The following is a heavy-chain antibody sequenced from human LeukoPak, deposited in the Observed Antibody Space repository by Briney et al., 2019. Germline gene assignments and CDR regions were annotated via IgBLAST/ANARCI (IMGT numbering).Heavy chain of an antibody. D-gene: IGHD3-22*01. CDR2: INPSGGST. V-gene: IGHV1-46*01. CDR3: ARSLNYYDSSGYYF. CDR1: GYTFSTYA. Sequence: ASVKVSCKAFGYTFSTYAILWVRQAPGQGLEWMGIINPSGGSTSYAQKFQGRVTMTRDMSTSTVYMELSSLRSEDTAVYYCARSLNYYDSSGYYFWGQGTLVTVSS. J-gene: IGHJ4*02.